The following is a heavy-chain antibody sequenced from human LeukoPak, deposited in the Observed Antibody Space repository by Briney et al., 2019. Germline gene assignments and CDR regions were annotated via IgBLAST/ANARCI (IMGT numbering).Heavy chain of an antibody. D-gene: IGHD2/OR15-2a*01. J-gene: IGHJ4*01. V-gene: IGHV3-53*01. Sequence: PGGSLRLSGAAAGFTVSGNYMTWVRQAPGKGLEGVSVLYSSGTTYYADSVKGRFTISSDNSKNTLYLQMNSVRAEDTAVYYCARGYTTAWGLFDYWGQGTLVTVSS. CDR3: ARGYTTAWGLFDY. CDR1: GFTVSGNY. CDR2: LYSSGTT.